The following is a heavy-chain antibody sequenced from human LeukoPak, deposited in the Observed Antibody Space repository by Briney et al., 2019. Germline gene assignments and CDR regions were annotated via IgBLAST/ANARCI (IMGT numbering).Heavy chain of an antibody. D-gene: IGHD3-9*01. Sequence: GGSLRLSCAASGFTFSSYSMNWVRQAPGKGLEWVSSISSSSSYIYYADSVKGRFTISRDNAKNSLYLQMNSLRAEDTAVYYCARGGEYYDILTGYYPSWGQGTLVTVSS. CDR3: ARGGEYYDILTGYYPS. V-gene: IGHV3-21*01. CDR2: ISSSSSYI. CDR1: GFTFSSYS. J-gene: IGHJ4*02.